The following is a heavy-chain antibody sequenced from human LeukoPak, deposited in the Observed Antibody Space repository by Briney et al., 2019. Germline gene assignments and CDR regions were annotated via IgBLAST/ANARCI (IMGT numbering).Heavy chain of an antibody. CDR3: ARGTSPGGLSQD. CDR2: INHSGST. V-gene: IGHV4-34*01. D-gene: IGHD2-15*01. J-gene: IGHJ4*02. CDR1: GGSFSGYY. Sequence: SETLSLTCAVYGGSFSGYYWSWIRQPPGKGLEWIGEINHSGSTNYNPSLKSRVTISVDTSKNQFSLKLSSVTAADTAVYYCARGTSPGGLSQDWGQGTLVTVSS.